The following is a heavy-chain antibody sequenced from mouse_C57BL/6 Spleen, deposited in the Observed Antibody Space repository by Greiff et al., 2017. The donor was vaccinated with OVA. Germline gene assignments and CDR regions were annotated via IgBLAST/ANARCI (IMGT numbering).Heavy chain of an antibody. Sequence: QVQLQQPGAELVKPGASVKLSCKASGYTFTSYWMHWVKQRPGQGLEWIGMIHPNSGSTNYNEKFKSKATLTVDKSSSTAYMQLSSLTSEDSADYCCARQDYGSPWLAYWGQGTLVTVSA. D-gene: IGHD1-1*01. CDR3: ARQDYGSPWLAY. V-gene: IGHV1-64*01. J-gene: IGHJ3*01. CDR2: IHPNSGST. CDR1: GYTFTSYW.